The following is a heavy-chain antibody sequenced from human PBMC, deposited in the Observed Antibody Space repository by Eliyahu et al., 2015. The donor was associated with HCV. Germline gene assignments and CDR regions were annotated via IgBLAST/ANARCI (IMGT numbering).Heavy chain of an antibody. CDR2: INSDGGIT. Sequence: EVQLVESGGGXVQPGGSLRLSCAASGFTFSSSWMHXVRQVPGKGVVWVSRINSDGGITSYADSVKGRFTISRDNAKNTLYLQMNSLRAEDSAVYYCASEIRLGYWGQGTLVTVSS. CDR1: GFTFSSSW. V-gene: IGHV3-74*01. CDR3: ASEIRLGY. J-gene: IGHJ4*02.